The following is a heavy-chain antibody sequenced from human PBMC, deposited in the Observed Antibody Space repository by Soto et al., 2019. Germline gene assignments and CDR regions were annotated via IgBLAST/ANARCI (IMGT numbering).Heavy chain of an antibody. CDR3: APDYYDSSGPPGTWFDP. Sequence: GGSLRLCCAASGFTFSSYGMHWVRQAPGKGLEWVSYISSSSSTIYYADSVKGRFTISRDNAKNSLYLQMNSLRAEDTDVYYCAPDYYDSSGPPGTWFDPWGQGPLVTVSS. J-gene: IGHJ5*02. V-gene: IGHV3-48*01. D-gene: IGHD3-22*01. CDR2: ISSSSSTI. CDR1: GFTFSSYG.